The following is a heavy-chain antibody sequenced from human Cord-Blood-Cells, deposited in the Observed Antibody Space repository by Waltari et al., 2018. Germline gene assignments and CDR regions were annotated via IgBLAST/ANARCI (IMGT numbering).Heavy chain of an antibody. J-gene: IGHJ4*02. D-gene: IGHD3-10*01. CDR3: ARGPLYYYGSGSYYKDPYFDY. V-gene: IGHV4-34*01. CDR2: IKHSGST. Sequence: QVQLQQWGAGLLKPSETLSLTCAVYGGSFSGYYWSWIRQPPGKGLGWIGEIKHSGSTNTNPSLKSRVTISVDTSKNQFSLKLSSVPAADTAVYYCARGPLYYYGSGSYYKDPYFDYWGQGTLVTVSS. CDR1: GGSFSGYY.